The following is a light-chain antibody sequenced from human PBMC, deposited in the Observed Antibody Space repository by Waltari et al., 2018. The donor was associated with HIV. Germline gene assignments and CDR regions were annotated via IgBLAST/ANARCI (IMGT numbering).Light chain of an antibody. CDR3: QQRSNWPPEFT. J-gene: IGKJ3*01. CDR2: DES. Sequence: DTVLTQYPATLSLSPAERAPLSSRASQSVSNHLARYQQKPGQAPRLLIYDESNRATGVPARFSGSRSGTDFTLAISSLDPEDFAVYYCQQRSNWPPEFTFGPGTKVDI. CDR1: QSVSNH. V-gene: IGKV3-11*01.